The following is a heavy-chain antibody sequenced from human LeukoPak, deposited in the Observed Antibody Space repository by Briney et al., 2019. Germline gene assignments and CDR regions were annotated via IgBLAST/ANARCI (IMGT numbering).Heavy chain of an antibody. D-gene: IGHD3-22*01. Sequence: PGGFLRLSCAASGFTFSSYAMSWVRQAPGKGLEWVSAISGSGGSTYYADCVKGRFTLSRDNSKNTLYLQMNSLRAEDTAVYYCAKASAMIVVVSKHFDYWGQGTLVTVSS. V-gene: IGHV3-23*01. CDR2: ISGSGGST. CDR1: GFTFSSYA. J-gene: IGHJ4*02. CDR3: AKASAMIVVVSKHFDY.